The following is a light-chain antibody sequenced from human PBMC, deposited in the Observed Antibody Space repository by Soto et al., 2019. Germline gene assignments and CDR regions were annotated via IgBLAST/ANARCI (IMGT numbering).Light chain of an antibody. V-gene: IGLV2-14*01. CDR1: IHYDF. CDR2: AVS. Sequence: QSALTQPASVSGSPGQSITISCTGYIHYDFVSWYQQHPGKAPKLVIYAVSNRPSGTSDRFSGSKSGNTASLTISGLQTEDEADYYCGSYKSSSNYVFGTGTKLTVL. CDR3: GSYKSSSNYV. J-gene: IGLJ1*01.